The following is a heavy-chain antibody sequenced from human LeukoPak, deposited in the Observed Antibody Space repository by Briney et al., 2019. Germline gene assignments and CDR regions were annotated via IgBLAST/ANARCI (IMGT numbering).Heavy chain of an antibody. J-gene: IGHJ6*02. CDR3: ARQGFVASYGVDV. V-gene: IGHV5-51*01. CDR2: IYPGDSNT. Sequence: GESLKISCKGSGYSFKNYWIAWVRQMPGKGLEWMGIIYPGDSNTRYNPSFQGQVTISADKSISTAYLQWSSLKASDTAEYYCARQGFVASYGVDVWGQGPRSPSP. CDR1: GYSFKNYW.